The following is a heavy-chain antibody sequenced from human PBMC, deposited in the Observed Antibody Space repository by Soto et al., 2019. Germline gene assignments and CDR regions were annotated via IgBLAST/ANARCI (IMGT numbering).Heavy chain of an antibody. J-gene: IGHJ3*02. CDR1: GFTLSTYA. CDR2: ITGSGGST. V-gene: IGHV3-23*01. Sequence: VQLLESGGGLVQPGGSLRLSCVASGFTLSTYAMSWVRQAPGKGLEWVSGITGSGGSTYYADSVKGRFTISRDNSKSTVSLHMNSLCAEVTAVYYCVNHRVYPSGAFDIWGQVTMVPVS. CDR3: VNHRVYPSGAFDI.